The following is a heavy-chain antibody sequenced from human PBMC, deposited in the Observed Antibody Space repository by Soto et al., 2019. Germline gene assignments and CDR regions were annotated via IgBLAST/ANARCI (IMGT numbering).Heavy chain of an antibody. J-gene: IGHJ4*02. CDR2: INHTGRT. CDR1: GGSFSGYC. CDR3: ARGRKYYDFWSGYSHPRYYFNY. Sequence: SETLSLTCAVYGGSFSGYCWSWIRQPPGKGVEWIGEINHTGRTNYNPSLKSRVTISVDTSKSQFSLKLSSVTAADTAVYYCARGRKYYDFWSGYSHPRYYFNYWGQGTLVTVSS. V-gene: IGHV4-34*01. D-gene: IGHD3-3*01.